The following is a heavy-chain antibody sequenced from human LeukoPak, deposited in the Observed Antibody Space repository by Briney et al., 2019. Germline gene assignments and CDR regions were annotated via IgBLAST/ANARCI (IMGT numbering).Heavy chain of an antibody. D-gene: IGHD3-22*01. CDR3: AKGDSSGYYSGYYYYYYYMDV. J-gene: IGHJ6*03. CDR1: GFTFSSYG. Sequence: GGSLRLSCAASGFTFSSYGLSWVRQAPGKGLEWVSGITGSGDSTFYADSVKGRFTISRDNSKNTLYLQMNSLRAEDTAVYYCAKGDSSGYYSGYYYYYYYMDVWGKGTTVTISS. CDR2: ITGSGDST. V-gene: IGHV3-23*01.